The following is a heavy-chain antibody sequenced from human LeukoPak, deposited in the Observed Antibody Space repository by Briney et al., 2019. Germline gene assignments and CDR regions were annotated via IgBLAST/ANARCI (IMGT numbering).Heavy chain of an antibody. Sequence: SVKVSCKASGGTFSSYAISWVRQAPGQGLEWMGGIIPIFGTANYAQKFQGRVTITADESTSTAYMELSSLRSEDTAVYYCARENGSGLTIHANYYYYDMDVWGQGTTVTVSS. CDR2: IIPIFGTA. D-gene: IGHD3-10*01. CDR3: ARENGSGLTIHANYYYYDMDV. V-gene: IGHV1-69*13. CDR1: GGTFSSYA. J-gene: IGHJ6*02.